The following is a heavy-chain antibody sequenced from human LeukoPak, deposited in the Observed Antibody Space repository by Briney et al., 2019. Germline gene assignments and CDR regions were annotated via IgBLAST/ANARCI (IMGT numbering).Heavy chain of an antibody. Sequence: GGSLRLSCAASGFTFSSYAMNWVRQAPGKGLEWASYISSSSSTIHYADSVKGRFTISRDNAKSSLYLQMNSLRDEDTAVYYCAREGYVGQDYWGQGTLVTVSS. CDR2: ISSSSSTI. J-gene: IGHJ4*02. V-gene: IGHV3-48*02. CDR3: AREGYVGQDY. D-gene: IGHD3-16*01. CDR1: GFTFSSYA.